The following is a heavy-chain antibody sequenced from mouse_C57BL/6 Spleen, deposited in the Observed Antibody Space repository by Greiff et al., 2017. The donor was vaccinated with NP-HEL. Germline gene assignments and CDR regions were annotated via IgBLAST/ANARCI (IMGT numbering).Heavy chain of an antibody. J-gene: IGHJ2*01. D-gene: IGHD3-3*01. CDR1: GYTFTSYW. V-gene: IGHV1-69*01. CDR3: ARRGLGLFDY. Sequence: QVQLQQPGAELVMPGASVKLSCKASGYTFTSYWMHWVKQRPGQGLEWIGEIDPSDSYTNYNQKFKGKSTLTVDKSSSTAYMQLSSLTSADSAVYYCARRGLGLFDYWGQGTTLTVSS. CDR2: IDPSDSYT.